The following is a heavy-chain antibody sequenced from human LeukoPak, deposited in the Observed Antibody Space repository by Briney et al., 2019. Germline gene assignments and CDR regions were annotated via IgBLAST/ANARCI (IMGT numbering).Heavy chain of an antibody. J-gene: IGHJ4*02. D-gene: IGHD3-22*01. CDR2: IYYSGST. CDR1: DYSISSGYY. Sequence: SETLSLTCTVSDYSISSGYYWGWIRQPPGKGLEWIGSIYYSGSTYYNPSLKSRVTISVDASKNQFSLKLSSVTAADTAVYYCARPRDSSGYYYSDWGQGALVTVSS. CDR3: ARPRDSSGYYYSD. V-gene: IGHV4-38-2*02.